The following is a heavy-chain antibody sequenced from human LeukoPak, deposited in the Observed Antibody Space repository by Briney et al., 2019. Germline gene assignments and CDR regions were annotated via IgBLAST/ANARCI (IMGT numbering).Heavy chain of an antibody. J-gene: IGHJ6*04. CDR3: AELGITMIGGV. CDR1: GLSFSTYS. D-gene: IGHD3-10*02. Sequence: GGSLRLSCAASGLSFSTYSMNWVRQAPGKGLEWVSSISSSSIYRYYADSVKGRFTISRDNAKKSLYLQMNSLRAEDTAVYYCAELGITMIGGVWGKGTTVTISS. CDR2: ISSSSIYR. V-gene: IGHV3-21*01.